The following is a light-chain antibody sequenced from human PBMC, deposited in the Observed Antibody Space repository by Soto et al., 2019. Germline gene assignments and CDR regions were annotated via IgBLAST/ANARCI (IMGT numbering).Light chain of an antibody. CDR1: QDINNY. CDR3: QQYDFLVT. J-gene: IGKJ5*01. Sequence: DIQMTQSPSSLSASVGDRVTITCQASQDINNYLNWYQQKPGKAPELLIYDASNLQTGVPTRFSGSGSGKHFTFTISSLQPEAIATYFCQQYDFLVTFGQGTRLEIQ. CDR2: DAS. V-gene: IGKV1-33*01.